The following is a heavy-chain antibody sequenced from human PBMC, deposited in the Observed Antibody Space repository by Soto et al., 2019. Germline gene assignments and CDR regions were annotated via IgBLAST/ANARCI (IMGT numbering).Heavy chain of an antibody. CDR3: AGEVASGY. D-gene: IGHD2-21*01. V-gene: IGHV3-30*03. Sequence: QVQLVESGGGVVQPGRSLRLSCAVSGFTVSTYGMHWVRPAPGQGLEWVAVISRDGGTKYYADSVKGRFTISRDNSRNTLFVEMNSLRGGDMAVDYCAGEVASGYWGQGTLVTVSS. CDR2: ISRDGGTK. J-gene: IGHJ4*02. CDR1: GFTVSTYG.